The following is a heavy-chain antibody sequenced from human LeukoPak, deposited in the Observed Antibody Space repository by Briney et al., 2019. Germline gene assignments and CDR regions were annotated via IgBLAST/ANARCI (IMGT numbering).Heavy chain of an antibody. D-gene: IGHD6-6*01. V-gene: IGHV3-7*05. CDR3: ARCHSSSSGDY. J-gene: IGHJ4*02. CDR1: GFTFSGYW. Sequence: PGGSLRLSCAAFGFTFSGYWMSWVRQAPGKGLEWVANIQQGGSEKYYVDSVKGRFTISRDNAKNSLFLQMNSLRAEDTAVYYCARCHSSSSGDYWGQGTLVTVSS. CDR2: IQQGGSEK.